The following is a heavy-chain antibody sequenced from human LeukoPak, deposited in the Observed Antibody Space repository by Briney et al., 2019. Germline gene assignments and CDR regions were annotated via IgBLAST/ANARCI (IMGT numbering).Heavy chain of an antibody. D-gene: IGHD3-3*01. CDR3: ARSVDRYDFWSGTRSYYYYMDV. J-gene: IGHJ6*03. V-gene: IGHV4-39*07. CDR2: IYYSGST. CDR1: GGSISSSSYY. Sequence: SETLSLTCTVSGGSISSSSYYWGWIRQPPGKGLEWIGSIYYSGSTYYNPSLKSRVTISVDTSKNQFSLKLSSVTAADTAVYYCARSVDRYDFWSGTRSYYYYMDVWGKGTTVTVSS.